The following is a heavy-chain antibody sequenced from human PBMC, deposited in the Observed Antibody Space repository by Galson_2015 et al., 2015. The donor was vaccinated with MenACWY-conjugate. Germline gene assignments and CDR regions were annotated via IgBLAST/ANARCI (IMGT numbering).Heavy chain of an antibody. CDR3: ARDNNWPFDS. D-gene: IGHD1-1*01. V-gene: IGHV3-74*01. CDR2: IKADGSFS. Sequence: SLRLSCAASGFTFNNYWMHWVRQPPGKGLEWISYIKADGSFSNYADSAKGRFTISTDNAKNMLYLQMDGLGDEDTAVYFCARDNNWPFDSWGQGTLVTVSS. J-gene: IGHJ4*02. CDR1: GFTFNNYW.